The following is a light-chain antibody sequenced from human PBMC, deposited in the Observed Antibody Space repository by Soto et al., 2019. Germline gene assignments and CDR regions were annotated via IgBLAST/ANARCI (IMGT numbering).Light chain of an antibody. CDR2: DAS. V-gene: IGKV3-11*01. J-gene: IGKJ5*01. CDR1: QSVSSY. Sequence: EIVMTQSPATLSLSPWERATLSCRASQSVSSYLAWYQQKPGQAPRLLIYDASNRATGIPARFSGSGSGTDFTLTISSLEPEDFAVYYCQQRSNWPTITFGQGTRLETK. CDR3: QQRSNWPTIT.